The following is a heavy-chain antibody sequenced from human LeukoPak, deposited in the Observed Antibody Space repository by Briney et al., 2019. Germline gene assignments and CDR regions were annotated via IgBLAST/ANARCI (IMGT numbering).Heavy chain of an antibody. CDR3: AREGIDSPYYFDY. V-gene: IGHV3-7*01. Sequence: PGGSLRLSCSASGFSFNNYWMNWVRQAPGKGLEWVANIREDGSEKHYVDSVKGRFTISRDNAKNSLYLQMNSLRAEDTAVYYCAREGIDSPYYFDYWGQGTLVTVSS. CDR1: GFSFNNYW. CDR2: IREDGSEK. D-gene: IGHD3-9*01. J-gene: IGHJ4*02.